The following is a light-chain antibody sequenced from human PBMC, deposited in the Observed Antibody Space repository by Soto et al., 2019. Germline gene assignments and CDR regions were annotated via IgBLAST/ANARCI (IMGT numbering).Light chain of an antibody. Sequence: AILLTQSPSSLSASVGDRVTITCRASQGLNNALAWYQQRPGRPPNLLIYDVSTLEGGVPSRFSGSGSGTDFTLTISTLQPEDFAIYYCQQFKTYPLTFGGGTKVEI. J-gene: IGKJ4*01. CDR2: DVS. V-gene: IGKV1-13*02. CDR3: QQFKTYPLT. CDR1: QGLNNA.